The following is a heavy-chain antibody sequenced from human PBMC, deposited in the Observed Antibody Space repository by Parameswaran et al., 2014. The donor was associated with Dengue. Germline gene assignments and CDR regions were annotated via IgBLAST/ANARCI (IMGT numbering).Heavy chain of an antibody. Sequence: WIRQSPSRGLEWLGRTYYRSKWYNDYAVSVKSRITINPDTSKNQFSLQLNSVTPEDTAVYYCARDLFGLGDPGVGAFDIWGQGTMVTVSS. V-gene: IGHV6-1*01. J-gene: IGHJ3*02. CDR3: ARDLFGLGDPGVGAFDI. D-gene: IGHD3-10*02. CDR2: TYYRSKWYN.